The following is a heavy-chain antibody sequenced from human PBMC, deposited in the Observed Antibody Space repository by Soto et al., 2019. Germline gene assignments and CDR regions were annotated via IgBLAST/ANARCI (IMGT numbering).Heavy chain of an antibody. D-gene: IGHD6-19*01. V-gene: IGHV3-13*04. CDR2: IGTAGDT. Sequence: GGSLRLSCAASGFTFSSYDMHWVRQATGKGLEWVSAIGTAGDTYYPGSVKGRFTISRENAKNSLYLQMNSLRAGDTAVYYCARSAPVAGDYYYYGMDVWGQGTTVTVSS. J-gene: IGHJ6*02. CDR3: ARSAPVAGDYYYYGMDV. CDR1: GFTFSSYD.